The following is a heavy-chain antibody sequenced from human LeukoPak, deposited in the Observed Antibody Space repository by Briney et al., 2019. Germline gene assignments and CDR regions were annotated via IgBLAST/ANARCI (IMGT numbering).Heavy chain of an antibody. CDR2: IKQDGSEK. V-gene: IGHV3-7*05. D-gene: IGHD3-9*01. CDR1: EFTFSRYW. J-gene: IGHJ4*02. CDR3: ARSGLRYFDCPDY. Sequence: GGSLRLSRAASEFTFSRYWMSWVRQAPGKGLEWVATIKQDGSEKYYVDSVKGRFTISRDNAKNSLSLQMNSLRAEDTAVYYCARSGLRYFDCPDYWGQGAPVTVSS.